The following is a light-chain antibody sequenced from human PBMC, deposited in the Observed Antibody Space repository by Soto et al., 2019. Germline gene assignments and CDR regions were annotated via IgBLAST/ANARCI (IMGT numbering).Light chain of an antibody. CDR1: QSVRSDY. J-gene: IGKJ1*01. V-gene: IGKV3-20*01. Sequence: EIVLTQFPGTLSLSPGERATLSFRASQSVRSDYLAWYQQKPGQAPRLHIYGASTRATGIPDRFTGSGSGTDFTLTISRLEPEDFAVYYCQQYGSSPRTFGQGTKVDIK. CDR2: GAS. CDR3: QQYGSSPRT.